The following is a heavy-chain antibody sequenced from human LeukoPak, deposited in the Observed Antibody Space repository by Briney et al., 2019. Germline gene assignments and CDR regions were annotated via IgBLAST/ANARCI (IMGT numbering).Heavy chain of an antibody. CDR2: MYTSGST. V-gene: IGHV4-61*02. D-gene: IGHD1-14*01. CDR1: GGSISSGSYY. J-gene: IGHJ5*02. CDR3: ARGEPWFDP. Sequence: SETLSLTCTVSGGSISSGSYYWTWIRQPAGKGLEWIGRMYTSGSTNYNPSLKSRVTISVDTSKDQFSLKLSSVTAADTAVYYCARGEPWFDPWGQGTLVTVSS.